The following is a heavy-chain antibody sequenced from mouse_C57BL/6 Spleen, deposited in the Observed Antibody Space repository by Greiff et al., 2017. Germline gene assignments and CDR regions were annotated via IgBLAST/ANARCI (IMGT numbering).Heavy chain of an antibody. V-gene: IGHV3-6*01. J-gene: IGHJ4*01. D-gene: IGHD4-1*01. CDR3: ARWDEGYAMDY. CDR2: ISYDGSN. CDR1: GYSITSGYY. Sequence: DVKLQESGPGLVKPSQSLSLTCSVTGYSITSGYYWNWIRQFPGNKLEWMGYISYDGSNNYNPSLKNRISITRDTSKNQFFLKLNSVTTEDTATYYCARWDEGYAMDYWGQGTSVTVSS.